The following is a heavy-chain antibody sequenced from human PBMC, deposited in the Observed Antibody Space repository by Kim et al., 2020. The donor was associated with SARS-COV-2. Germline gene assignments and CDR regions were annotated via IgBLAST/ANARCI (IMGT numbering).Heavy chain of an antibody. V-gene: IGHV3-30*04. CDR3: ARDRGPRYYYYGMDV. CDR2: VSYDGSNK. D-gene: IGHD3-16*02. Sequence: GGSLRLSCVASGFTFSSHAMHWVRQAPGKGLEWVAVVSYDGSNKYYADSVKGRFTISRDNSKNTVYLQMNSLRVEDTAVYYCARDRGPRYYYYGMDVWGQGTTVTVSS. CDR1: GFTFSSHA. J-gene: IGHJ6*02.